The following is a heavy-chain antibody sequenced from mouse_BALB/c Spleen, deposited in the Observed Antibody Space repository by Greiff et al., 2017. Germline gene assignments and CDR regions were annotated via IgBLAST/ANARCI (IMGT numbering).Heavy chain of an antibody. CDR2: IWAGGST. CDR1: GFSLTSYG. CDR3: ASSYYRYDYAMDY. J-gene: IGHJ4*01. V-gene: IGHV2-9*02. Sequence: VQLQQSGPGLVAPSQSLSITCTVSGFSLTSYGVHWVRQPPGKGLEWLGVIWAGGSTNYNSALMSRLSISKDNSKSQVFLKMNSLQTDDTAMYYCASSYYRYDYAMDYWGQGTSVTVSS. D-gene: IGHD2-14*01.